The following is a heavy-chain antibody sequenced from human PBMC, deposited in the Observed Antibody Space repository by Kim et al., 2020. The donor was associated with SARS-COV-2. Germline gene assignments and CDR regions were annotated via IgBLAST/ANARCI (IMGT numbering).Heavy chain of an antibody. V-gene: IGHV1-69*01. D-gene: IGHD3-22*01. Sequence: ADYAQKCQGRVTITADESTSTAYMELSSLRSEDTAVYYCARVSDRSGMDVWGQGTTVTVSS. CDR2: A. J-gene: IGHJ6*02. CDR3: ARVSDRSGMDV.